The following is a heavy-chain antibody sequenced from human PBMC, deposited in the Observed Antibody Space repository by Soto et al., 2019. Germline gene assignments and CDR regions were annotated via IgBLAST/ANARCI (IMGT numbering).Heavy chain of an antibody. CDR2: IYYSGST. J-gene: IGHJ4*02. Sequence: PSETLSLTCTVSCGSISSGDYYWSWIRQPPGKGLEWIGYIYYSGSTYYNPSLKSRVTISVDTSKYQFSLKLSSVTAADTAVYYCVRGADYDDSSGYLHCGQGTLVTVSS. CDR1: CGSISSGDYY. CDR3: VRGADYDDSSGYLH. D-gene: IGHD3-22*01. V-gene: IGHV4-30-4*01.